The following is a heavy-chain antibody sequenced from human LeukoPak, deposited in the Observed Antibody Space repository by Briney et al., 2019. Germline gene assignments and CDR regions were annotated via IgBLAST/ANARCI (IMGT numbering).Heavy chain of an antibody. J-gene: IGHJ4*02. CDR3: ARISTNTWYNFDY. D-gene: IGHD2-2*01. V-gene: IGHV3-48*03. Sequence: TGGSLRLSCVASGFSFNNHEMNWVRQAPGKGLEWVSYISSGGGSIYYADSVKGRFTISRDNAKYSLYLQMNSLRAEDPAVYYCARISTNTWYNFDYWGQGTLVTVSS. CDR2: ISSGGGSI. CDR1: GFSFNNHE.